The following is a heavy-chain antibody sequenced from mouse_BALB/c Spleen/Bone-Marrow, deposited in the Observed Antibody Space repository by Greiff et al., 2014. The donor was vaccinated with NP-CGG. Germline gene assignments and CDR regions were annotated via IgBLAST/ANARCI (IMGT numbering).Heavy chain of an antibody. CDR2: INPSTGYT. V-gene: IGHV1-7*01. CDR1: GYTFTNYW. D-gene: IGHD1-1*01. Sequence: QVQLKESGAELAKPGASVKMSCKASGYTFTNYWMHWVKQGPGRGLEWIGYINPSTGYTEYNQKFKDKATLTADKSSSTAYMQLSSLTSEDSAVYYCARIYYYGRDYWGQGTTLTVSS. J-gene: IGHJ2*01. CDR3: ARIYYYGRDY.